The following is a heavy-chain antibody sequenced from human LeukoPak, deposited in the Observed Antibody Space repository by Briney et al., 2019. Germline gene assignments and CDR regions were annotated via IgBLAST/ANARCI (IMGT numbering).Heavy chain of an antibody. V-gene: IGHV1-8*01. CDR2: MNPNSGDT. Sequence: ASVKVSCKASGYTFTSYDINWVRQATGQGLEWMGWMNPNSGDTGYAQKFQGRVTMTRNTSISTAYMELSSLRSEDTAVYYCARGITYCSSTSCYPQYYYSGMDVWGQGTTVTVSS. D-gene: IGHD2-2*01. J-gene: IGHJ6*02. CDR3: ARGITYCSSTSCYPQYYYSGMDV. CDR1: GYTFTSYD.